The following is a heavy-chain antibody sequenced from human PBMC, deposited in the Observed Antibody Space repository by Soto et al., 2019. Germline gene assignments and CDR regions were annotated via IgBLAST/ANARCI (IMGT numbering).Heavy chain of an antibody. D-gene: IGHD3-10*01. CDR1: GGSITGFY. CDR2: VLSSESA. J-gene: IGHJ4*02. CDR3: AAGGSESAAY. Sequence: SETLSLTCAVSGGSITGFYYTWIRQPPGKGLEWIGSVLSSESAYYNPSLKSRATMSIDASKNQFSLTLTSVTAADTAFYYCAAGGSESAAYWGQGSLVTVSS. V-gene: IGHV4-59*01.